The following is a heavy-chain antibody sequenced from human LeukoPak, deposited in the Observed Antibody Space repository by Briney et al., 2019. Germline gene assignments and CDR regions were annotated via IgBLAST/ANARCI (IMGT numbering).Heavy chain of an antibody. CDR2: ISTSGFST. J-gene: IGHJ4*02. CDR3: TKQPAAGTTFDY. Sequence: GGSLRLSCAASGFTSSKYAIDWVRQAPGKGLEWVSGISTSGFSTYYADSVEGRFTISRDNSKNTLYLQMNSLRAEDTAVYFCTKQPAAGTTFDYWGQGALVTVSS. D-gene: IGHD1-1*01. CDR1: GFTSSKYA. V-gene: IGHV3-23*01.